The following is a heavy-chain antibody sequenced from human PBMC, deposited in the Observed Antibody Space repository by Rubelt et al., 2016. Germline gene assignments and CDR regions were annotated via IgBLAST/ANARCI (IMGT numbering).Heavy chain of an antibody. V-gene: IGHV3-20*01. CDR2: LHGHGGST. D-gene: IGHD3-3*01. CDR1: GFDFGGYG. CDR3: ARVHYGRLLDGSLDS. Sequence: EVQLVESGGGVVRPGGSLRLSCAGTGFDFGGYGLAWVRLGPGKGLDWVCGLHGHGGSTAFADSVKGRSPITRDNAKNPLCLQMNSRIAEETAVYDCARVHYGRLLDGSLDSWGEGALVAVSA. J-gene: IGHJ4*02.